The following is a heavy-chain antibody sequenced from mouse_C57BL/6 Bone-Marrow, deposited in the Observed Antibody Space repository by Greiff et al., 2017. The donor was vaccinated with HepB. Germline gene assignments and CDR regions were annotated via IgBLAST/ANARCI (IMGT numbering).Heavy chain of an antibody. CDR2: INPSNGGT. CDR3: TRGVYYDYAWFAY. Sequence: QVQLQQPGTELVKPGASVKLSCKASGYTFTSYWMHWVKQRPGQGLEWIGNINPSNGGTNYNEKFKGKAKLTAVTSASTAYMELSSLTNEDSAVYYCTRGVYYDYAWFAYWGQGTLVTVSA. D-gene: IGHD2-4*01. CDR1: GYTFTSYW. J-gene: IGHJ3*01. V-gene: IGHV1-53*01.